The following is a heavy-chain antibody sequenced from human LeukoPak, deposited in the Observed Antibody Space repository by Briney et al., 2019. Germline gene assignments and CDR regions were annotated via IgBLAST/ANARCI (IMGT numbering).Heavy chain of an antibody. CDR1: GFTFSSYA. CDR3: AKGSTSWYYYMDV. CDR2: ISGSGGST. Sequence: GGSLRLSCAASGFTFSSYAMSWVRQASGKGLEWVSAISGSGGSTYYADSVKGRFTISRDNSKNTLYLQMNSLRAEDTAVYYCAKGSTSWYYYMDVWGKGTTVTVSS. V-gene: IGHV3-23*01. D-gene: IGHD2-2*01. J-gene: IGHJ6*03.